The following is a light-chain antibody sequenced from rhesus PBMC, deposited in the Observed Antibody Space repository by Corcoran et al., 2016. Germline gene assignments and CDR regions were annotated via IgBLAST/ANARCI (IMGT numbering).Light chain of an antibody. CDR3: QQGTNLST. Sequence: ETVVTQSPATLALSPGERATLSCRASQSVGSYLAWYQQKPGQAPRLLIYGASSRATGTPDRFSGSGSGTDLSLPINSLEPEDVGIYYCQQGTNLSTFGPGTKLDIK. CDR1: QSVGSY. V-gene: IGKV3-24*04. CDR2: GAS. J-gene: IGKJ3*01.